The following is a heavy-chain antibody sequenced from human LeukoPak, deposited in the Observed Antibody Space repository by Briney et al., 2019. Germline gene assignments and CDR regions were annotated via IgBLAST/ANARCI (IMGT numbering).Heavy chain of an antibody. CDR2: IYTSGST. J-gene: IGHJ6*02. CDR3: ARETNYYDSSGQYYYYYYGMDV. CDR1: GSSISSYY. D-gene: IGHD3-22*01. Sequence: PSETLSLTCTVSGSSISSYYWSWIRQPAGKGLEWIGRIYTSGSTNYNPSLKSRVTMSVDTSKNQFSLKLSSVTAADTAVYYCARETNYYDSSGQYYYYYYGMDVWGQGTTVTVSS. V-gene: IGHV4-4*07.